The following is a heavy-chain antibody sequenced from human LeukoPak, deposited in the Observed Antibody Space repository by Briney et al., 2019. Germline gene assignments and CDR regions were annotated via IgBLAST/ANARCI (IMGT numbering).Heavy chain of an antibody. D-gene: IGHD6-13*01. J-gene: IGHJ5*02. V-gene: IGHV1-2*02. CDR3: AREGIAEPDTNWFDP. Sequence: GASVKVSCKASGYTFTSYGISWVRQAPGQGLEWMGWINPASGGTHYAQKFQDRVTMTRDTSINTAYMELSRLTSDDTAVYYCAREGIAEPDTNWFDPWGQGTLVTVSS. CDR1: GYTFTSYG. CDR2: INPASGGT.